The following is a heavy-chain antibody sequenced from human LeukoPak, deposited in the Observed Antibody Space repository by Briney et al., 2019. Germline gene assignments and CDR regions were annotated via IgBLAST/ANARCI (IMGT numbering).Heavy chain of an antibody. CDR1: GYTFVDYG. Sequence: ASVSVSCKASGYTFVDYGITWLRQAPGQGLEWMGWINSYNGNTYYATSLQGRVSMTTDSSTTTAYMELRSLRSGDTAIYYCARDKLARDWFDPWGQGTLVAVSS. D-gene: IGHD3-3*02. CDR2: INSYNGNT. V-gene: IGHV1-18*04. J-gene: IGHJ5*02. CDR3: ARDKLARDWFDP.